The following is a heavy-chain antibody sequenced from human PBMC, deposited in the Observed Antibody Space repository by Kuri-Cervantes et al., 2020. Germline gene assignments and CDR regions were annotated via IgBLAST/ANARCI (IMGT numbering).Heavy chain of an antibody. CDR2: ITSTSSKI. D-gene: IGHD4-17*01. V-gene: IGHV3-48*02. CDR3: VRTVSTKDTVTHLGC. Sequence: GESLKISCAASGFASGLTFSSYSMNWVRQAPGKGLEWVSSITSTSSKIDYADSVKGRFTISRDNAKDSLYLQMSSLRDEDTAVYYCVRTVSTKDTVTHLGCWGQGTLVTVSS. J-gene: IGHJ4*02. CDR1: GFASGLTFSSYS.